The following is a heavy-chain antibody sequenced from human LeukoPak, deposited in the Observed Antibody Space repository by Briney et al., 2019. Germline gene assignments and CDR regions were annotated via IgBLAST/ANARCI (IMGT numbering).Heavy chain of an antibody. D-gene: IGHD6-13*01. CDR2: IYSGGST. J-gene: IGHJ6*03. Sequence: GGSLRLSCAASGLTVSRNYMSWVRQAPGKGLESVSVIYSGGSTYYADSVRGRFTISRDNSKNTLYLQMNSLRVEDTAVYYCARDGGYSSSRDYYMDVWGKGTTVTVSS. CDR1: GLTVSRNY. CDR3: ARDGGYSSSRDYYMDV. V-gene: IGHV3-53*01.